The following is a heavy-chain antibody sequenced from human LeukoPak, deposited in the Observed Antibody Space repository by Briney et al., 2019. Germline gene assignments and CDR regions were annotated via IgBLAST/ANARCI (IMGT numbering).Heavy chain of an antibody. CDR2: ISGSGGTT. Sequence: GGSLRLSCAASGITFSSYGMNWVRQAPGKGLEWVSAISGSGGTTYYADSVKGRFTISRDNSKNTLYLQMNSLRAEDTAVYYCEKVGAFWSGYYVARDLNGMDVWGQGTTVTVSS. J-gene: IGHJ6*02. V-gene: IGHV3-23*01. D-gene: IGHD3-3*01. CDR3: EKVGAFWSGYYVARDLNGMDV. CDR1: GITFSSYG.